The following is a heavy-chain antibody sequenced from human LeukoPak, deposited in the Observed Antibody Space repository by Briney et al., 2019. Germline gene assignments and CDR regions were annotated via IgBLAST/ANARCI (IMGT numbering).Heavy chain of an antibody. CDR2: IHDSGSI. Sequence: SETLSLTCTASGGSIGSYYWSWVRQPPGRGLEWIEYIHDSGSINSNPSLKSRVTISVDTSKNQFSLRLSSVTAADTAVYYCARVGSYAFDIWGQGTMVTVSS. J-gene: IGHJ3*02. CDR1: GGSIGSYY. CDR3: ARVGSYAFDI. V-gene: IGHV4-59*01.